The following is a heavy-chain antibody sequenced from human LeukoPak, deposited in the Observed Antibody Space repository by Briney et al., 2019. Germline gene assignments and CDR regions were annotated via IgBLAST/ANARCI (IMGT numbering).Heavy chain of an antibody. D-gene: IGHD3-3*01. Sequence: PSETLSLTCTVSGGSISSGSYYWSWIRQPAGKGLEWIGRIYTSGSTNYNPSLKSRVTISVDTSKNQSSLKLSSVTAADTAVYYCARDRYDSKRYYYYMDVWGKGTTVTVSS. CDR1: GGSISSGSYY. V-gene: IGHV4-61*02. CDR2: IYTSGST. CDR3: ARDRYDSKRYYYYMDV. J-gene: IGHJ6*03.